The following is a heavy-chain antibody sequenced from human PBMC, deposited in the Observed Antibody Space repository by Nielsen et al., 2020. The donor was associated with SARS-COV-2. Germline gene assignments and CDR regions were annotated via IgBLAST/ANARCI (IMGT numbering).Heavy chain of an antibody. J-gene: IGHJ6*02. D-gene: IGHD3-9*01. CDR3: ARSILYYDPLTAYHLNYYYGMDV. V-gene: IGHV4-59*01. CDR2: IYYSGST. Sequence: WIRQPPGKGLEWIGYIYYSGSTNYNLSLKSRVTISVDTSKNQFSLKLSSVTAADTAVYYCARSILYYDPLTAYHLNYYYGMDVWGQGTTVTVSS.